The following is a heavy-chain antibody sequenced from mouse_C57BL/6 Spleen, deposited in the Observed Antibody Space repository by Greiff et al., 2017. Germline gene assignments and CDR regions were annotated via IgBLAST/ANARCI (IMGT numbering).Heavy chain of an antibody. CDR1: GFTFSDYG. J-gene: IGHJ4*01. CDR2: ISNLAYSI. CDR3: ARHAGGYAMDY. Sequence: EVKVEESGGGLVQPGGSLKLSCAASGFTFSDYGMAWVRQAPRKGPEWVAFISNLAYSIYYADTVTGRFTISRENAKNTLYLEMSSLRSEDTAMYYCARHAGGYAMDYGGQGTSVTVSS. V-gene: IGHV5-15*04.